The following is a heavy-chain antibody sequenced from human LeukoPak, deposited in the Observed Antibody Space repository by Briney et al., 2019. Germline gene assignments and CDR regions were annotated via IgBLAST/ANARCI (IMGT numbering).Heavy chain of an antibody. J-gene: IGHJ5*02. V-gene: IGHV4-59*01. CDR3: ARDQDGKIFGLSRGRFDP. CDR1: GGSMSGYY. Sequence: SETLSLTCTVSGGSMSGYYWSWIRQPPGKGLEWIGYIYYSGTTNYNPSLKTRVIISVDTSKNQFSLNMDSVTAADTAVYYCARDQDGKIFGLSRGRFDPWGQGTLVTVSS. D-gene: IGHD3/OR15-3a*01. CDR2: IYYSGTT.